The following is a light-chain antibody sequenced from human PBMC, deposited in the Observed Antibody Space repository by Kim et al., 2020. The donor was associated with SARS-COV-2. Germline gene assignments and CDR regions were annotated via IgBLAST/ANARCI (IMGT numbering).Light chain of an antibody. CDR2: DAS. V-gene: IGKV3-11*01. J-gene: IGKJ4*01. CDR3: QQRNSWPPAVT. CDR1: QNIETY. Sequence: PGERATLSCRDSQNIETYLAWYQQRPGQAPRLLVYDASNRATGVPDRFSGSGSGTDFTLTISSLEPEDFSLYYCQQRNSWPPAVTFGGGTKVDIK.